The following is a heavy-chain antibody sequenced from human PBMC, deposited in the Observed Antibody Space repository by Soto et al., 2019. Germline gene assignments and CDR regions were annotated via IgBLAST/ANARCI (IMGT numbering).Heavy chain of an antibody. CDR2: IIPIFGTA. D-gene: IGHD1-26*01. CDR1: GGTFSSYA. Sequence: GASVKVSCKASGGTFSSYAISWVRQAPGQGLEWMGGIIPIFGTANYAQKFQGRVTITADESTSTAYMELSSLRSEDTAVYYCARAGGYGGKKDAFDIWGQGTMVTVS. J-gene: IGHJ3*02. V-gene: IGHV1-69*13. CDR3: ARAGGYGGKKDAFDI.